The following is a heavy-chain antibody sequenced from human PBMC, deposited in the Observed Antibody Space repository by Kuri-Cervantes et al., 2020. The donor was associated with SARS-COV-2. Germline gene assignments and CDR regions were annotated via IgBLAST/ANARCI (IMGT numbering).Heavy chain of an antibody. CDR3: ARHTRGYSYGYPEFDY. D-gene: IGHD5-18*01. J-gene: IGHJ4*02. Sequence: ESLKISCTVSGGPISNSNYYWGWIRQPPGKGLEWIGSFYYRGSTYYNPSLTSRVTISVDTSKNQFSLRLSSVTAADTAVYYCARHTRGYSYGYPEFDYWGQGTLVTVYS. CDR2: FYYRGST. V-gene: IGHV4-39*01. CDR1: GGPISNSNYY.